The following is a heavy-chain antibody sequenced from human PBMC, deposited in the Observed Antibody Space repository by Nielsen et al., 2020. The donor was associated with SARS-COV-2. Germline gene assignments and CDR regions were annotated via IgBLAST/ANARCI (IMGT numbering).Heavy chain of an antibody. J-gene: IGHJ4*02. CDR3: AKSNVVRGIIGYYFEY. V-gene: IGHV3-74*01. CDR1: GFTFSIYW. D-gene: IGHD3-10*01. CDR2: IKSDGSGT. Sequence: GESLKISCAASGFTFSIYWIHWVRQAPGKGLAWVSRIKSDGSGTIYADSVEGRFTISRDNAKNTLYLQMNSLRTEDTAVYYCAKSNVVRGIIGYYFEYWGRGAAVNVSS.